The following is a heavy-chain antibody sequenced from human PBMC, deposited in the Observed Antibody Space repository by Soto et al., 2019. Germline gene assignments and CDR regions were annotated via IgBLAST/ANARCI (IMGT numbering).Heavy chain of an antibody. Sequence: GGSLRLSCAASGFTFSSYAMSWVRQAPGKGLEWVSAISGSGGSTYYADSVKGRFTISRDNSKNTLYLQMNSLRAEDTAVYYCAKDQAGWELLLDIDYWGQGTLVTVSS. D-gene: IGHD1-26*01. CDR1: GFTFSSYA. CDR3: AKDQAGWELLLDIDY. J-gene: IGHJ4*02. V-gene: IGHV3-23*01. CDR2: ISGSGGST.